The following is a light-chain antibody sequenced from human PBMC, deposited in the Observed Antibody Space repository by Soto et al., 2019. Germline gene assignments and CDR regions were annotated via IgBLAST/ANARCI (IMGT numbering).Light chain of an antibody. J-gene: IGLJ2*01. CDR2: RNN. Sequence: QSVLTQPPSASGTPGQRVTISCSGSSSNIGSNYVYWYQQLPGTAPKLLMYRNNQRPSGVPDRFSGSKSGTSASLAISGLRSEGEADYYCAAWDGSLSGVVFGGGTKLTVL. CDR1: SSNIGSNY. V-gene: IGLV1-47*01. CDR3: AAWDGSLSGVV.